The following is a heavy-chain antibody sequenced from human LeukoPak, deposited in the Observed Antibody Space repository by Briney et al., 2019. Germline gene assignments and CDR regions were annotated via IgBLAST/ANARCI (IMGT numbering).Heavy chain of an antibody. J-gene: IGHJ5*02. CDR1: GYTFTGYY. D-gene: IGHD6-6*01. V-gene: IGHV1-2*02. CDR3: ARVMSIASRWFDP. CDR2: INPSSGGT. Sequence: ASVKVSCKASGYTFTGYYMHWVRQAPGQGLEWMGWINPSSGGTNYAQKFQGRVTMTRDTSISTAYMELSRLRSDDTAVYYCARVMSIASRWFDPWGQGTLATVSS.